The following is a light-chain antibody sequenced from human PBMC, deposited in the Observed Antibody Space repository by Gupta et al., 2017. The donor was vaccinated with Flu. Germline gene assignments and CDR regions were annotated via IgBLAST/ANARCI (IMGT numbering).Light chain of an antibody. J-gene: IGLJ2*01. CDR2: STG. Sequence: VTLTCASSTGAVTSGHYPNWFQQKPGQAPRELIYSTGLKHPGTPARFSGSLLGGKAALTLSGVQPEDEAEYYCLLYDGGAQRGVFGGGTKLTVL. CDR1: TGAVTSGHY. V-gene: IGLV7-43*01. CDR3: LLYDGGAQRGV.